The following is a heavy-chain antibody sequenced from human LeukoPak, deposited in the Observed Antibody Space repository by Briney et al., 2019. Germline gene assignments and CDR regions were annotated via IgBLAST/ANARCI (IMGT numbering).Heavy chain of an antibody. CDR2: IGNTGRTI. D-gene: IGHD1-14*01. CDR1: GVRFSSYE. CDR3: VRGDRYFFDY. J-gene: IGHJ4*02. Sequence: PGGSLRLSCAASGVRFSSYEMNWVRQAAGGGLEWVSYIGNTGRTIYYVDSVKGRFTVSRDNAKNSMYLQMNSLRAEDTAIYYCVRGDRYFFDYWGQGTLVTVSS. V-gene: IGHV3-48*03.